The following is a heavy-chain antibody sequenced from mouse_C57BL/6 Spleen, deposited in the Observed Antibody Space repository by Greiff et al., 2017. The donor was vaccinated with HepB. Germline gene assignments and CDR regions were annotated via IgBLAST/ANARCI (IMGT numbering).Heavy chain of an antibody. V-gene: IGHV10-1*01. Sequence: EVQVVESGGGLVQPKGSLKLSCAASGFSFNTYAMNWVRQAPGKGLEWVARIRSKSNNYATYYADSVKDRFTISRDDSESMLYLQMNNLKTEDTAMYYCVRQNSGDWYFDVWGTGTTVTVSS. CDR3: VRQNSGDWYFDV. CDR1: GFSFNTYA. J-gene: IGHJ1*03. CDR2: IRSKSNNYAT.